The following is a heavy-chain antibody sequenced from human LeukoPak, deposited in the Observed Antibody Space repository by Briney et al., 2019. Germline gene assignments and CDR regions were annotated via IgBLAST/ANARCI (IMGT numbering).Heavy chain of an antibody. CDR1: GGSITNSY. J-gene: IGHJ4*02. CDR2: IYYSGST. CDR3: VRPIRGYSFDYYDY. V-gene: IGHV4-59*01. Sequence: SETLSLTCTVSGGSITNSYWSWIRQPPGKGLEWIGCIYYSGSTNYNPSLKSRVTMSVDTSKNQSSLKLTSVTAADTAVYYCVRPIRGYSFDYYDYWGQGTLVTVSS. D-gene: IGHD5-18*01.